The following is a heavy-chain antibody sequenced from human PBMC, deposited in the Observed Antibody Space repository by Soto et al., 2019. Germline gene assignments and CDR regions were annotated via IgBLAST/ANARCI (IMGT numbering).Heavy chain of an antibody. CDR1: GGSISSGGYS. V-gene: IGHV4-30-2*01. CDR3: ARAHYGDYGYGLDV. D-gene: IGHD4-17*01. Sequence: PSETLSLTCAVSGGSISSGGYSWSWIRQPPGKGLEWFGCIYHSGSTYYNPSLKSRVTISVDRSKNQFSLKLSSVTAADTAVYYCARAHYGDYGYGLDVWGQGTTVTVSS. CDR2: IYHSGST. J-gene: IGHJ6*02.